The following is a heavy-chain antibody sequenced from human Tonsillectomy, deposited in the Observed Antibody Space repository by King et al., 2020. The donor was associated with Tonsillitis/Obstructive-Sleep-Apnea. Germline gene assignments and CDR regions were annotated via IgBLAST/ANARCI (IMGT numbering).Heavy chain of an antibody. CDR1: GVTFSDNY. CDR2: ISSSGSTI. CDR3: ARYREYDFWSGLTLYYMDV. Sequence: QLVQSGGGLVKPGGSLRLSCAASGVTFSDNYMSWIRQAPGKGLEWVSYISSSGSTIYYADPVKGRFTISRDNAKNSLYLQMNSLRAEDTSVYYCARYREYDFWSGLTLYYMDVWGKGTPVTVSS. V-gene: IGHV3-11*01. D-gene: IGHD3-3*01. J-gene: IGHJ6*03.